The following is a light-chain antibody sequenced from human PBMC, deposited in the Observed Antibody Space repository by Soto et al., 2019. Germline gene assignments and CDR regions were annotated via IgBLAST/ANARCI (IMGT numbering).Light chain of an antibody. CDR2: KIS. J-gene: IGKJ1*01. Sequence: DMVMTQTPLSSPVTLGQPASISCKSSQSLLHSDGNTYLSWLQQRPGQPPRVLIYKISNRFSGVPGRFSGSGAGTDFTLKISRVEAEDVGVYYCMQGTQFPQTFGQGTKVDIK. V-gene: IGKV2-24*01. CDR1: QSLLHSDGNTY. CDR3: MQGTQFPQT.